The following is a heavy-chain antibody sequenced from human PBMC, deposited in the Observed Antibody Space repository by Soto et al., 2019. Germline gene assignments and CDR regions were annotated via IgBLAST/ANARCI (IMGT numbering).Heavy chain of an antibody. D-gene: IGHD2-2*01. CDR3: ARDSRDCSSTSCFVAYYYYGMDV. CDR2: ISSSSSYI. J-gene: IGHJ6*02. V-gene: IGHV3-21*01. Sequence: EVQLVESGGGLVKPGGSLRLSCAASGFTFSSYSMNWVRQAPGKGLEWVSSISSSSSYIYYADSVKGRFTISRDNAKNSLYLQKISLRAEDTAVYYCARDSRDCSSTSCFVAYYYYGMDVWGQGTTVTVSS. CDR1: GFTFSSYS.